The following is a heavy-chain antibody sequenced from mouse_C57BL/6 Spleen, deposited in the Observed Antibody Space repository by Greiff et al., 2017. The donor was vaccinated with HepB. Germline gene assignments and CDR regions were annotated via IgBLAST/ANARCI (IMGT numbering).Heavy chain of an antibody. CDR2: IDPEDGET. Sequence: VHVKQSGAELVKPGASVKLSCTASGFNIKDYYMHWVKQRTEQGLEWIGRIDPEDGETKYAPKFQGKATITADTSSNTAYLQLSSLTSEDTAVYYCARSSLYGNYAMDYWGQGTSVTVSS. V-gene: IGHV14-2*01. CDR3: ARSSLYGNYAMDY. D-gene: IGHD2-1*01. J-gene: IGHJ4*01. CDR1: GFNIKDYY.